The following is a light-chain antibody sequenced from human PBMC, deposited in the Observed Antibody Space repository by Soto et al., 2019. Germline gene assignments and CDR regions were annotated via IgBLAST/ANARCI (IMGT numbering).Light chain of an antibody. CDR1: PSLLHSNGYNY. CDR3: MQALQTPRT. Sequence: DIVMPQSPLSLPVTPGEPASISCRSSPSLLHSNGYNYLDWYLQKPGQSPQLLIYLGSNRASGVPDRFSGSGSGTDFTLKISRVEAEDVGVYYCMQALQTPRTFGQGTKLEIK. J-gene: IGKJ2*02. V-gene: IGKV2-28*01. CDR2: LGS.